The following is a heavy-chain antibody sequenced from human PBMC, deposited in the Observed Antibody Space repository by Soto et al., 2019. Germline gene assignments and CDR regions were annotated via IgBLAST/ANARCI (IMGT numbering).Heavy chain of an antibody. J-gene: IGHJ4*02. D-gene: IGHD3-9*01. CDR1: GYSFTSYW. V-gene: IGHV5-51*01. Sequence: GESLKISCKGSGYSFTSYWISWVRQMPGKGLEWMGIIYPGDSDTRYSPSFQGQVTISADKSISTAYLQWSSLKASDTAMYYCASRRLETYYDILTGYYIYWGQGTLVTVSS. CDR3: ASRRLETYYDILTGYYIY. CDR2: IYPGDSDT.